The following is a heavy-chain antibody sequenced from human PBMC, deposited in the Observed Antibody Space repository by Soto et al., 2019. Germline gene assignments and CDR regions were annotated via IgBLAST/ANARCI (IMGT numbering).Heavy chain of an antibody. J-gene: IGHJ6*02. CDR2: ISYDGSNK. V-gene: IGHV3-30*18. CDR1: GFTFSSYG. D-gene: IGHD5-18*01. CDR3: AKDQGYSYGFDYYYYGMDV. Sequence: PGGSLRLSCAASGFTFSSYGMHWVRQAPGKGLEWVAVISYDGSNKYYADSVKGRFTISRDNSKNTLYLQMNSLRAEDTAVYYCAKDQGYSYGFDYYYYGMDVWGQGTTVTVSS.